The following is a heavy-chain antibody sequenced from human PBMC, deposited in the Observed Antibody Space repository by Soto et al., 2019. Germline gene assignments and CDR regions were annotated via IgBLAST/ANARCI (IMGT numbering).Heavy chain of an antibody. CDR1: GFTFNSYW. Sequence: PGGSLRLSCAASGFTFNSYWMHWVRQAPGKGLVWVSLITGDGSSTNYADSVKGRFTISRDNARNTLYLQMNSLRAEDTAVYYCATGSGLYSADYWGQGSLVTGSS. D-gene: IGHD6-19*01. J-gene: IGHJ4*02. CDR2: ITGDGSST. V-gene: IGHV3-74*01. CDR3: ATGSGLYSADY.